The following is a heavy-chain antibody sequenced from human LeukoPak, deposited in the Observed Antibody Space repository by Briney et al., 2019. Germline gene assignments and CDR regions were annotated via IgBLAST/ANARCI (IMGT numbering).Heavy chain of an antibody. V-gene: IGHV1-69*06. Sequence: SVKVSCKASGGTFSSYAISWVRQAPGQGLEWMGGIIPIFGTADYAQKFQGRVTITADKSASTAYMELSSLRSEDTAVYYCAREGPVGAHDAFDIWGQETMVTVSS. CDR3: AREGPVGAHDAFDI. D-gene: IGHD1-26*01. CDR2: IIPIFGTA. CDR1: GGTFSSYA. J-gene: IGHJ3*02.